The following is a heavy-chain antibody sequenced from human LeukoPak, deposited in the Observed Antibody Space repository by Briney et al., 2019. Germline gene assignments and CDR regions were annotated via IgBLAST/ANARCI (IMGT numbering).Heavy chain of an antibody. CDR3: ARDGGAYRFDY. CDR1: TYSISSGYY. V-gene: IGHV4-38-2*02. J-gene: IGHJ4*02. D-gene: IGHD4-23*01. CDR2: LHHSGSA. Sequence: SETLSLTCSVSTYSISSGYYWGWIRQSPGKGLEWIGSLHHSGSAYYNATLKSRVTMSVDTYKNQFSLKLSSVTAADTAVYYCARDGGAYRFDYWGQGTLVTVSS.